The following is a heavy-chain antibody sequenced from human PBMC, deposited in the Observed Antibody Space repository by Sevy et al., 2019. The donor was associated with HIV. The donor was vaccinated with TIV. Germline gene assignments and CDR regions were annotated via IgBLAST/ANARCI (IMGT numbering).Heavy chain of an antibody. Sequence: ASVKVSCKASGYTFTSYGITWVRQAPGQGLEWMGWISAYNGNTNYAQKLQGRVTMTTDTSTRPAYMELRGLRSDDTAGYYCARGGEDFWGRVDYWGQGTLVTVSS. CDR3: ARGGEDFWGRVDY. CDR1: GYTFTSYG. V-gene: IGHV1-18*01. J-gene: IGHJ4*02. CDR2: ISAYNGNT. D-gene: IGHD3-3*01.